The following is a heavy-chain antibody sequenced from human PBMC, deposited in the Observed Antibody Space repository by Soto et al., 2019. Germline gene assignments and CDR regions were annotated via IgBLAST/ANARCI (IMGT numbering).Heavy chain of an antibody. J-gene: IGHJ6*02. CDR3: ARGQARGIAARRYYGMDV. D-gene: IGHD6-6*01. Sequence: KPSETLSLTCAVYGGSFSGYYWSWIRQPPGKGLEWIGEINHSGGTNYNPSLKSRVTTSVDTSKNQFSLKLSSVTAADTAVYYCARGQARGIAARRYYGMDVWGQGTTVTVSS. CDR1: GGSFSGYY. CDR2: INHSGGT. V-gene: IGHV4-34*01.